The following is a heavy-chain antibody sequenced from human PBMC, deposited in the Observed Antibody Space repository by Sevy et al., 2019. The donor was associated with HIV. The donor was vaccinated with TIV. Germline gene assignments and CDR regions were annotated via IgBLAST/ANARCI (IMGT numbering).Heavy chain of an antibody. CDR2: IYYRGNT. CDR3: ARRAYGSSHYFDY. Sequence: SETLSLTCSVSGDSITSSSYYWGWIRQPPGKGLEWIGIIYYRGNTYYNPSLQSRVTIFVHTSKNPFSLKLTSVTAADTAFYYCARRAYGSSHYFDYWGQGTLVTVSS. J-gene: IGHJ4*02. CDR1: GDSITSSSYY. D-gene: IGHD6-13*01. V-gene: IGHV4-39*02.